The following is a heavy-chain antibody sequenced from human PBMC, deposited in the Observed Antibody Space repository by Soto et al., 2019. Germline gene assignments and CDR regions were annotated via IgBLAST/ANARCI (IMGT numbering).Heavy chain of an antibody. V-gene: IGHV2-5*02. CDR1: GFSLDTTGVG. Sequence: QITLKESGPTLLEPTQTLTLTCAFSGFSLDTTGVGVAWLRQPPGKALEWLALMYWDDDRRYRPSFRSRLAXPXXXSXXQLILTMTNVHPVDTATYYCAHLDHCRGSTCYTGLSDYFDYWGPGTPVTVSS. CDR2: MYWDDDR. D-gene: IGHD2-15*01. CDR3: AHLDHCRGSTCYTGLSDYFDY. J-gene: IGHJ4*02.